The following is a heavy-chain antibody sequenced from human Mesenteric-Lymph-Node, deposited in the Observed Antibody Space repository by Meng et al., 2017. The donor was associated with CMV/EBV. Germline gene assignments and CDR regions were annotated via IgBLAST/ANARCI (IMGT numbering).Heavy chain of an antibody. V-gene: IGHV1-46*01. CDR2: INPSGGST. J-gene: IGHJ4*02. D-gene: IGHD1-26*01. Sequence: ASVKVSCKASGYTFTSYYMHWVRQAPGQGLEWMGIINPSGGSTSYAQKFQGRVTMTRDTSTSTVYMELRSLRSDDTAIYYCARDPGGAKYDYWGQGTLVTVSS. CDR3: ARDPGGAKYDY. CDR1: GYTFTSYY.